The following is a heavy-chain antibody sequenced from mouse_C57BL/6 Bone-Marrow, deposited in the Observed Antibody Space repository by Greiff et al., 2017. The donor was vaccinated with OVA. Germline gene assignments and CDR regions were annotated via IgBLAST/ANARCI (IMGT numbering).Heavy chain of an antibody. V-gene: IGHV5-6*01. CDR2: ISSGGSYT. Sequence: EVQLVESGGDLVKPGGSLKLSCAASGFTFSSYGMSWVRQTPDKRLEWVATISSGGSYTYYPDSVKGRFTISRDNAKNTLYLQMSSLKSEDTAMYYCARQGVLCYAMDYWGQGTSVTVSS. CDR1: GFTFSSYG. J-gene: IGHJ4*01. D-gene: IGHD1-1*02. CDR3: ARQGVLCYAMDY.